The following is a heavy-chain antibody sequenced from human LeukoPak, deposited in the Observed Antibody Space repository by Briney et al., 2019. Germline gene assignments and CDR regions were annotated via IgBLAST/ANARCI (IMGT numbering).Heavy chain of an antibody. J-gene: IGHJ4*02. CDR3: TREYYYHSSGFDY. CDR2: IRSKAYGATT. V-gene: IGHV3-49*03. D-gene: IGHD3-22*01. Sequence: GGSLRLSCTASGFTFGDYAMSWFRQAPGKGLQWVGYIRSKAYGATTEYAASVKGRFTISRDDSKSIAYLQMNSLKTEDTAVYYCTREYYYHSSGFDYWGQGTLATVSS. CDR1: GFTFGDYA.